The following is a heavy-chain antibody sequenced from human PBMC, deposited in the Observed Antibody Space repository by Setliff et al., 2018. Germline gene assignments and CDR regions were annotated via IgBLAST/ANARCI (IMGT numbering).Heavy chain of an antibody. D-gene: IGHD2-2*01. CDR1: GYTFTNYG. CDR3: ARVCSSSGCPPNYYYFDY. Sequence: ASVKVSCKASGYTFTNYGISWVRQAPGQGLEWMGGINVYQDKTDYAQKFQGRVTMTRDTSISTAYMELSRLRSDDTAVYYCARVCSSSGCPPNYYYFDYWGQGALVTVSS. CDR2: INVYQDKT. J-gene: IGHJ4*02. V-gene: IGHV1-18*01.